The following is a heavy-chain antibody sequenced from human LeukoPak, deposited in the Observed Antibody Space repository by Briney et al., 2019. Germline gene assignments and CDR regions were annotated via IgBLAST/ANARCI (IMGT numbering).Heavy chain of an antibody. D-gene: IGHD4-11*01. CDR2: IYSGGST. Sequence: GGSLRLSCAASGLTFTNAWMSWVRQAPGKGLEWVSVIYSGGSTYYADSVKGRFTISRDNSKNTLYLQMNSLRAEDTAVYYCARDRDYKRGYWYFDYWGQGTLVTVSS. J-gene: IGHJ4*02. CDR3: ARDRDYKRGYWYFDY. V-gene: IGHV3-66*01. CDR1: GLTFTNAW.